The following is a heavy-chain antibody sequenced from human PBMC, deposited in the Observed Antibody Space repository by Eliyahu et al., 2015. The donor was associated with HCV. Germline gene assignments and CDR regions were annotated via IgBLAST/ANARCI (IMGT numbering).Heavy chain of an antibody. Sequence: EWMGRIIPILGIANYAQKFQGRVTITADKSTSTAYMELSSLRSEDTAVYYCARDLVADTARLGYWGQGTLVTVSS. CDR2: IIPILGIA. CDR3: ARDLVADTARLGY. D-gene: IGHD5-18*01. V-gene: IGHV1-69*04. J-gene: IGHJ4*02.